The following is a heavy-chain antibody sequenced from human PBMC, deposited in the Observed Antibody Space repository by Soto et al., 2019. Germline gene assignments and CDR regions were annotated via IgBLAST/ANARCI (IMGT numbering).Heavy chain of an antibody. D-gene: IGHD3-10*01. CDR1: GFTFSGSA. CDR3: TRHGITMVRGVFWFDP. CDR2: IRSKANSYAT. J-gene: IGHJ5*02. Sequence: VGSLRLSCAASGFTFSGSAMHWVRQASGKGLEWVGRIRSKANSYATAYAASVKGRFTISRDDSKNTAYLQMNSLKTEDTAVYYCTRHGITMVRGVFWFDPWGQGTLVTVSS. V-gene: IGHV3-73*01.